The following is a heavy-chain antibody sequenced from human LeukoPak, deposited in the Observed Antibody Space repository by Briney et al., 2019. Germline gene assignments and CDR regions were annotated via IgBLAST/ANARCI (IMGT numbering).Heavy chain of an antibody. CDR2: IYTSGST. CDR1: GGSISSYY. D-gene: IGHD3-16*01. J-gene: IGHJ6*02. Sequence: SETLSLTCTVSGGSISSYYWSWIRQPAGKGLEWIGRIYTSGSTNYNPSLKSRVTMSVDTSKNQFSLKLSSVTAADTAVYYCARDKRMITFGGPNYYYGMDVWGQGTTVTVSS. V-gene: IGHV4-4*07. CDR3: ARDKRMITFGGPNYYYGMDV.